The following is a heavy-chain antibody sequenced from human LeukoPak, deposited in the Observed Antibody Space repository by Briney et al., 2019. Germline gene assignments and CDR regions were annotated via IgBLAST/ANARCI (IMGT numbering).Heavy chain of an antibody. CDR3: ARDTDTGNYYGSGSYYSPPGY. J-gene: IGHJ4*02. CDR1: GGTFSSYT. CDR2: IIPIFGTA. V-gene: IGHV1-69*13. Sequence: SVKVSCKASGGTFSSYTITWVRQAPGQGLEWMGGIIPIFGTANYAQKFQGRVTITADESTSTAYMELSSVRSKDTAVYYCARDTDTGNYYGSGSYYSPPGYWGQGTLVTVSS. D-gene: IGHD3-10*01.